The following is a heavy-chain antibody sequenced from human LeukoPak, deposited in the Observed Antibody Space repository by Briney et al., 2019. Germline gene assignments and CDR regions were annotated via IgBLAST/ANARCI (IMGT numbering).Heavy chain of an antibody. D-gene: IGHD6-19*01. CDR3: ARDLYSSGWGAYRTGYYYYMDV. Sequence: ASVKVSCKASGYTFTSYYMHWVRPAPGQGLEWMGIINPSGGSTSYAQKFQGRVTMTRDMSTSTVYMELSRLRSDDTAVYYCARDLYSSGWGAYRTGYYYYMDVWGKGTTVTVSS. CDR2: INPSGGST. J-gene: IGHJ6*03. V-gene: IGHV1-46*01. CDR1: GYTFTSYY.